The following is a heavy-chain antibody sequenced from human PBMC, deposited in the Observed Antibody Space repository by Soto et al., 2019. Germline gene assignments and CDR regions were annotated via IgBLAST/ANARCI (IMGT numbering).Heavy chain of an antibody. Sequence: QVHLQESGPGLVKPSETLSLTCTVSGASIRNYYWSWIRQPPGKGLEWIGFSYYSGSTNYNPSLNSRVTMSVDTSKNQFSLKLTSVPAADTAVYYCARYENGSPPFDYWGQGILGSGSS. CDR2: SYYSGST. V-gene: IGHV4-59*12. D-gene: IGHD1-26*01. CDR3: ARYENGSPPFDY. CDR1: GASIRNYY. J-gene: IGHJ4*02.